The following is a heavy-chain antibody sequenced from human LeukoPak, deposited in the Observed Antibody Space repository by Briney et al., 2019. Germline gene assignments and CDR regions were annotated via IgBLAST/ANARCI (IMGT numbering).Heavy chain of an antibody. J-gene: IGHJ3*02. Sequence: GGSLRLSCAASGFIFSSYAMHWVRQAPDRGLEWVAVISYDGSNKYYADSVKGRFTISRDNSKNTLYLQMNSLRAEDTAVYYCARARSSYGYGDAFDIWGQGTLVTVSS. D-gene: IGHD5-18*01. V-gene: IGHV3-30*04. CDR2: ISYDGSNK. CDR1: GFIFSSYA. CDR3: ARARSSYGYGDAFDI.